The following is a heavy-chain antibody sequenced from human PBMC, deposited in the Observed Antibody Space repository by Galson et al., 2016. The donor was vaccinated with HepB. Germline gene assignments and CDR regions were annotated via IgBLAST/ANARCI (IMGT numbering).Heavy chain of an antibody. Sequence: SETLSLTCTVSGGSISTNNYCWDWVRQPPGQGLEWIGSICHSGNTYYNPSLKSRVAMSVDTSSNQFSLKLRSVTAADTAVYYCARHVVPEAAFNIWGQGTKVTVSS. V-gene: IGHV4-39*01. CDR2: ICHSGNT. D-gene: IGHD2-21*01. J-gene: IGHJ3*02. CDR3: ARHVVPEAAFNI. CDR1: GGSISTNNYC.